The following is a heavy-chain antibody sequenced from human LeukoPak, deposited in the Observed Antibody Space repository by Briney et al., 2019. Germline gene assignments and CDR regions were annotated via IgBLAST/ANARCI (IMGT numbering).Heavy chain of an antibody. V-gene: IGHV4-59*01. D-gene: IGHD3-22*01. J-gene: IGHJ3*02. CDR2: IYYSGST. CDR3: ASPTYYYDSSGSGAFDI. Sequence: PSETLSLTCAVSGGSISSYYWSWIRQPPGKGLEWIGYIYYSGSTNYNPSLKSRVTISVDTSKNQFSLKLSSVTAADTAVYYCASPTYYYDSSGSGAFDIWGQGTMVTVSS. CDR1: GGSISSYY.